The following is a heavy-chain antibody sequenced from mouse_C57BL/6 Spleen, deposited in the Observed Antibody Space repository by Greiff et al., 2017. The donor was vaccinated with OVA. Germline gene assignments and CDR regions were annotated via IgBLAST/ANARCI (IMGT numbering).Heavy chain of an antibody. CDR3: ARYDYDKGYAMDY. Sequence: QVQLQQSGAELARPGASVKLSCKASGYTFTSYGISWVKQRTGQGLEWIGEIYPRSGNTYYNAKFKGKATLTADKSSSTAYMELRSLTSEDSAVYFCARYDYDKGYAMDYWGQGTSVTVSS. CDR1: GYTFTSYG. CDR2: IYPRSGNT. V-gene: IGHV1-81*01. D-gene: IGHD2-4*01. J-gene: IGHJ4*01.